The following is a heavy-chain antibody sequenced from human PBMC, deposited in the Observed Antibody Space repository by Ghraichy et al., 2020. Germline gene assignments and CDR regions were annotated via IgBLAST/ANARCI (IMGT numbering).Heavy chain of an antibody. V-gene: IGHV4-39*01. CDR1: GGSISRSSYY. Sequence: SETLSLTCTVSGGSISRSSYYWGWIRQPPGKGLEWIGSIYYTGSTYYNPSLKSRVTISADMSKNQFSLRLSSVTAADTAVYYCARYSSNSYDDAFDSWGRGTLVTVSS. CDR2: IYYTGST. CDR3: ARYSSNSYDDAFDS. D-gene: IGHD6-13*01. J-gene: IGHJ3*01.